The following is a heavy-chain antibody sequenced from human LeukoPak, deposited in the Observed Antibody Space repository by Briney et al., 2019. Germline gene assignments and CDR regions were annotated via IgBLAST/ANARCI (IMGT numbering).Heavy chain of an antibody. Sequence: SETLSLTCAVYGGSFSGYYWSWIRQPPGKGLEWIGEINHSGSTNYNPSLKSRATISVDTSKNQFSLKLSSVTAADTAVYYCARVRSGSWYGDAFDIWGQGTMVTVSS. D-gene: IGHD6-13*01. J-gene: IGHJ3*02. CDR2: INHSGST. V-gene: IGHV4-34*01. CDR3: ARVRSGSWYGDAFDI. CDR1: GGSFSGYY.